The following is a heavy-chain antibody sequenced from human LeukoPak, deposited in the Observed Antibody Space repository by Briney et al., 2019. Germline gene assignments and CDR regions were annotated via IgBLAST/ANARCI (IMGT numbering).Heavy chain of an antibody. D-gene: IGHD3-22*01. V-gene: IGHV1-69*13. J-gene: IGHJ4*02. Sequence: ASVKVSCKASGGTFSSYAISWVRQAPGQGLEWMGGIIPIFGTANYAQKFQGRVTITADESTSTAYMELSSLRSEDTAVYYCAGVVGYRYYDSSGYFHFDYWGQGTLVTVSS. CDR1: GGTFSSYA. CDR3: AGVVGYRYYDSSGYFHFDY. CDR2: IIPIFGTA.